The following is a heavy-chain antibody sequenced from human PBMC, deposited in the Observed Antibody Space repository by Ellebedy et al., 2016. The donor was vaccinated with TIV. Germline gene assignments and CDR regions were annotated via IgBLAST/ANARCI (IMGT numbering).Heavy chain of an antibody. Sequence: GESLKISXVASGFTFRTYGIHWVRQAPGKGLEWVAVVSYDGNYKYTSDSVEGRFTISRDNSKNTVYLQMNSLRAEDTAMYYCAKDRMLAMSDCSGDCYSGYFDYWGLGTLVTVSS. J-gene: IGHJ4*02. CDR2: VSYDGNYK. CDR1: GFTFRTYG. V-gene: IGHV3-30*18. D-gene: IGHD2-21*02. CDR3: AKDRMLAMSDCSGDCYSGYFDY.